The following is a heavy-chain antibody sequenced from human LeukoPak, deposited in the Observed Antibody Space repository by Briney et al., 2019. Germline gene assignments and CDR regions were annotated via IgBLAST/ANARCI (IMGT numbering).Heavy chain of an antibody. J-gene: IGHJ4*02. D-gene: IGHD6-19*01. CDR3: ARDELTGWYYFDY. CDR2: INPSSGST. CDR1: GYTFTSYY. V-gene: IGHV1-46*01. Sequence: EASVKVSCKASGYTFTSYYMHWVRQPPGQGLEWMGIINPSSGSTTYAQKFQGRATMTRDTSTSTVYMELSSLRSEDTAVYYCARDELTGWYYFDYWGQGTLVTVSS.